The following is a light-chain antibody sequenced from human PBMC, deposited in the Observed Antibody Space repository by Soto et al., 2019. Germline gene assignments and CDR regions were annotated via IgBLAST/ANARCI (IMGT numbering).Light chain of an antibody. V-gene: IGKV3-11*01. CDR1: QSVSSY. CDR3: QQRSNWLFT. Sequence: EIVLTQSPATLSLSPGERATLSCRASQSVSSYLAWYQQKPGQAPRLLIYDASNRATGIPARFSGSGSGTAXXXXIXXXAPXDFXVYYCQQRSNWLFTFGPGTKVDIK. J-gene: IGKJ3*01. CDR2: DAS.